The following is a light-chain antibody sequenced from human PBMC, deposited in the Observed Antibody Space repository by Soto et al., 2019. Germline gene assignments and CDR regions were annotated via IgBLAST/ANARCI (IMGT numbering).Light chain of an antibody. CDR1: SSNIGAGND. V-gene: IGLV1-40*01. CDR2: ANS. J-gene: IGLJ1*01. Sequence: QSVLTQPPSVSGAPGQRVTISCTGSSSNIGAGNDVNWYQQLPGTAPKLLIYANSNRPSGVPDRVSGSKSGTTASLAITVLQAEDEADYYCKSYDSRLSGYVFGTGTKLTVL. CDR3: KSYDSRLSGYV.